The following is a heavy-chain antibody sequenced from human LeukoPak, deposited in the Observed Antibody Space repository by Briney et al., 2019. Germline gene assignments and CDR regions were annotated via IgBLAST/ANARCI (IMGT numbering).Heavy chain of an antibody. CDR1: GFTFNSYG. CDR2: ISSSGSYI. CDR3: VRETPRRGETRDGYR. D-gene: IGHD5-24*01. V-gene: IGHV3-21*06. J-gene: IGHJ4*02. Sequence: GGSLRLSCAASGFTFNSYGMNWVRQAPGKGLEWVSAISSSGSYIYYADSLKGRFTISRDNPKNLLFLQINSLRVEDTAVYYCVRETPRRGETRDGYRWGQGTLVTVSS.